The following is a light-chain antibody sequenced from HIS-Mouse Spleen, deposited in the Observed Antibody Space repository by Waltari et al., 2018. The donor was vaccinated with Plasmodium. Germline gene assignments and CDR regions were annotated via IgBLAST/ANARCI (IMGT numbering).Light chain of an antibody. V-gene: IGLV2-23*01. CDR1: RSDVGGYNL. Sequence: QSALTQPASVSGSPGQSIPISCTGTRSDVGGYNLVSWYQLHPGKAPKLMIYEDSKRPSGVSNRFSGSKSGNTASLTISGLQAEDEADYYCCSYAGSRVFGGGTKLTVL. J-gene: IGLJ2*01. CDR2: EDS. CDR3: CSYAGSRV.